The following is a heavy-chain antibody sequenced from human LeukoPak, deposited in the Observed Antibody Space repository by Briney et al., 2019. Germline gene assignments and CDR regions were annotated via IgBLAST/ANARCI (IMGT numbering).Heavy chain of an antibody. V-gene: IGHV4-39*07. D-gene: IGHD3-10*01. Sequence: PSETLSLTCTVSGGSISSSTYYWGWIRQPPGKGLEWIGNIYYSGSTYYNPSLKSRVAISVDTSKNQFSLNLSSVTAADTAVYYCVKEVEWFGEFEVWERNWFDPWGQGTLVTVSS. J-gene: IGHJ5*02. CDR2: IYYSGST. CDR1: GGSISSSTYY. CDR3: VKEVEWFGEFEVWERNWFDP.